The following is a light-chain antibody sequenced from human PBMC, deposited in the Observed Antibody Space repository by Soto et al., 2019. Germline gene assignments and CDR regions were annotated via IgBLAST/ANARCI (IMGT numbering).Light chain of an antibody. CDR2: DVS. J-gene: IGLJ2*01. Sequence: QSALTQPASVSGSPGQSITISCTGTSSDVGGYNYVSWYQQHPGKAPKLMIYDVSNRPSGVSNRFSGSKSGNTASLTISGLQAEDEADYYYSSYPSSSTVVFGGGTKLTVL. CDR1: SSDVGGYNY. V-gene: IGLV2-14*01. CDR3: SSYPSSSTVV.